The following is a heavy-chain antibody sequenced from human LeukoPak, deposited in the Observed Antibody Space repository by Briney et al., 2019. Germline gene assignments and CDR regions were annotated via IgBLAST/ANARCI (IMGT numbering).Heavy chain of an antibody. CDR3: AKRGDHDNSGYLRYFDY. CDR2: VSGSGAGT. D-gene: IGHD3-22*01. Sequence: GSLRLSCAASGFTFSNYGMSWVRQAPGKGLEWVSVVSGSGAGTNYADSVKGRFTISRDNSKNTLYLQMNSLRAEDTAVYYCAKRGDHDNSGYLRYFDYWGQGTLVTVSS. V-gene: IGHV3-23*01. CDR1: GFTFSNYG. J-gene: IGHJ4*02.